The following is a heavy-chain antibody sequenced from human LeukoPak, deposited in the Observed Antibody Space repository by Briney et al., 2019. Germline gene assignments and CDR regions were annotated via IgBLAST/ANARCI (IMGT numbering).Heavy chain of an antibody. CDR2: ISAYNGNT. CDR1: GGSIRLYA. D-gene: IGHD3-10*01. CDR3: ARDLTYYGSGSYDP. V-gene: IGHV1-18*01. Sequence: ASVKVSCKASGGSIRLYAISWVRQAPGQGLEWMGWISAYNGNTNYAQKLQGRVTTTTDTSTSTAYMKLRSLRSDDTAVYYCARDLTYYGSGSYDPWGQGTLVTVSS. J-gene: IGHJ5*02.